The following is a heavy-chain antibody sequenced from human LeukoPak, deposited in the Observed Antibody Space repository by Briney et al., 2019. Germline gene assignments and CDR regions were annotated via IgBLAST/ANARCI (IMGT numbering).Heavy chain of an antibody. V-gene: IGHV3-7*01. CDR2: IKQDGSEK. Sequence: PGGSLRLSCAASGFTFSSYWMSWVRQAPGKGLEWVANIKQDGSEKYYVDPVKGRFTISRDNAKNSLYLQMNSLIAEDTAVYYCARDRGSSWYSLDYWFDPWGQGTLVTVSS. J-gene: IGHJ5*02. D-gene: IGHD6-13*01. CDR1: GFTFSSYW. CDR3: ARDRGSSWYSLDYWFDP.